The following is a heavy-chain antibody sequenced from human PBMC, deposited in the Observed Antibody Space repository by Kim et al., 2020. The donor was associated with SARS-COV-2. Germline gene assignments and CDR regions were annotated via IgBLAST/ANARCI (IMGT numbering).Heavy chain of an antibody. V-gene: IGHV4-34*01. CDR3: ARGFRGYLD. Sequence: GSTTYNPSLKSRVTISVDTSKTQFSLKLSSVTAADTAVYYCARGFRGYLDWGQGTLVTVSS. J-gene: IGHJ4*02. D-gene: IGHD6-13*01. CDR2: GST.